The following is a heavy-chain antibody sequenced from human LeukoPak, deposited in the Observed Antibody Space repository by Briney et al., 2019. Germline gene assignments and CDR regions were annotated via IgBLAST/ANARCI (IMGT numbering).Heavy chain of an antibody. J-gene: IGHJ4*02. V-gene: IGHV1-18*04. CDR2: ISVYNGKT. CDR3: ARAYQLFGGFDY. D-gene: IGHD2-2*01. Sequence: ASVKVSCKASGYTFTSYGISWVRQAPGQGVEGMGWISVYNGKTNYEQKLQGRGTMTTDTSTSTAYMELRSLRSDDTAVYYCARAYQLFGGFDYWGQGTLVTVSS. CDR1: GYTFTSYG.